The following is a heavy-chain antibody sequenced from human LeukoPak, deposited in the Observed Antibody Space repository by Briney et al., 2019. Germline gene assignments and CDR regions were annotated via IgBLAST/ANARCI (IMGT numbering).Heavy chain of an antibody. V-gene: IGHV3-15*01. D-gene: IGHD3-10*01. CDR3: TKDPGE. CDR2: IKSKGAGGTI. CDR1: GFTFSHAW. Sequence: GGSLTLSCAASGFTFSHAWMSWVRQAPGKGLEWVGRIKSKGAGGTIDYAAPVKGRFTISRDDSKNTLYLQINSVTTEDTAVYYCTKDPGEWGQGTQVTVSS. J-gene: IGHJ4*01.